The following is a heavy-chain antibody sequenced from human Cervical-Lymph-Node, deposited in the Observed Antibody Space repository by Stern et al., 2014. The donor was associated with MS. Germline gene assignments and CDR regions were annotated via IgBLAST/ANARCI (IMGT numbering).Heavy chain of an antibody. CDR3: ARGGGLVGYFDY. CDR2: VPPGFGTS. V-gene: IGHV1-69*14. CDR1: GETFSSYA. D-gene: IGHD1-26*01. J-gene: IGHJ4*02. Sequence: QDQLVQSRAEVNKPGSSVKVSCKASGETFSSYAINCVRQVPGQGLEWMGGVPPGFGTSNYAQKFQGRVSITADKSTNTAYMELMTLRSQDTAVYYCARGGGLVGYFDYWGQGTLVSVSS.